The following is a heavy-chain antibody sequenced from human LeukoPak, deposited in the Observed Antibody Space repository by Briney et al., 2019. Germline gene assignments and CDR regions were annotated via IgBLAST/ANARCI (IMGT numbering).Heavy chain of an antibody. CDR2: INPSGGST. Sequence: GASVKVSCKASGYTFTSYYMHWVRQAPGQGLEWMGIINPSGGSTSYAQKFQGRVTMTEDTSTDTAYMELSSLRSEDTAVYYCATGGNYGDYFDYWGQGTLVTVSS. CDR3: ATGGNYGDYFDY. CDR1: GYTFTSYY. D-gene: IGHD4-17*01. V-gene: IGHV1-46*01. J-gene: IGHJ4*02.